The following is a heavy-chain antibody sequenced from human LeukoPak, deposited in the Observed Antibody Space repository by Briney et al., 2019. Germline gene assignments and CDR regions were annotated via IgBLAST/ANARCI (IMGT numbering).Heavy chain of an antibody. D-gene: IGHD3-10*02. V-gene: IGHV3-48*03. CDR1: GFTFSSYE. Sequence: RGSLRLSPAASGFTFSSYEMSGVRQAPREGLGWASYISSSGSNIYYADSVKGRFTISRDNAKNSLYLQMNSLRAEDTAVYYCAELGITMIGGVWGKGTTVTISS. CDR3: AELGITMIGGV. CDR2: ISSSGSNI. J-gene: IGHJ6*04.